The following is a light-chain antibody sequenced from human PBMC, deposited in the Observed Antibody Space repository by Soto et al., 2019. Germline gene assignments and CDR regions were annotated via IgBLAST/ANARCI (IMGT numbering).Light chain of an antibody. CDR3: FSYAGSYL. Sequence: QSALTQPRSVSGSPGQSVTISCTGTSSDVGGYNYVSWYQQHPVKAPKLMIYDVSKRPSGVPDRFSGSKSGNTASLTISGLQAEDEADYYCFSYAGSYLFGTGTKLTVL. V-gene: IGLV2-11*01. CDR1: SSDVGGYNY. CDR2: DVS. J-gene: IGLJ1*01.